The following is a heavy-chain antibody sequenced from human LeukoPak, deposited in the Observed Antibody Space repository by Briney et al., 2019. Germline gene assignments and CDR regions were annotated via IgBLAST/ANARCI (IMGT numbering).Heavy chain of an antibody. CDR3: AKDLRIQLWAYYFDY. J-gene: IGHJ4*02. Sequence: GGSLRLSCAASGFTFSSYAMTWVRQAPGKGLEWVSTISNSGGNTYYADSVKGRFTISRDNSKNTLYLHMNSLRDEDTAVYYCAKDLRIQLWAYYFDYWGQGTLVTVSS. CDR2: ISNSGGNT. D-gene: IGHD5-18*01. CDR1: GFTFSSYA. V-gene: IGHV3-23*01.